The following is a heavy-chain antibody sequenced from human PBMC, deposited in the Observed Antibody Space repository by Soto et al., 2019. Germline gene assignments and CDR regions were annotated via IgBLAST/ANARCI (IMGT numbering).Heavy chain of an antibody. CDR3: SRNMDYYYGPGICNGHGF. Sequence: QVQLVQSGAEVKKPGDSVRVSCEASGYTFTAYYIHWVRQAPGQGLEWMGWINPKFGDTTYAQDFQGRVSMTRDMSISTVSMELGRMTSDDTAIYYCSRNMDYYYGPGICNGHGFWGQGTTVTIFS. CDR2: INPKFGDT. D-gene: IGHD3-10*01. J-gene: IGHJ6*02. CDR1: GYTFTAYY. V-gene: IGHV1-2*02.